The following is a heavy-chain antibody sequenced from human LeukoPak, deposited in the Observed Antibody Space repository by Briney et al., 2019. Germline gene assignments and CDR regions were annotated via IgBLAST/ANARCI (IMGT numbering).Heavy chain of an antibody. Sequence: SETLSLTSAVYGGSFSGYYWSWIRQPPGKGLEWIGEINHSGSTNYNPSLKSRVTISVDTSKNQFSLKLSSVTAADTAVYYCARGGGYSSSFSLLFDYWGQGTLVTVSS. CDR3: ARGGGYSSSFSLLFDY. CDR1: GGSFSGYY. J-gene: IGHJ4*02. CDR2: INHSGST. D-gene: IGHD6-6*01. V-gene: IGHV4-34*01.